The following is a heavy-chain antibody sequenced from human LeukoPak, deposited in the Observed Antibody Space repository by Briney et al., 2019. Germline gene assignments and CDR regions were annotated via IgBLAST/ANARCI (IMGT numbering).Heavy chain of an antibody. D-gene: IGHD2-15*01. CDR1: GSTFSSYA. V-gene: IGHV3-23*01. CDR3: AKDFCGGSCSNYYYYGMDV. CDR2: ISGSGGST. J-gene: IGHJ6*02. Sequence: GGSLRLSCAASGSTFSSYAMSWVRQAPGKGLEWVSAISGSGGSTYYADSVKGRFTISRDNSKNTLYLQMNSLRAEDTAVYYCAKDFCGGSCSNYYYYGMDVWGQGTTVTVSS.